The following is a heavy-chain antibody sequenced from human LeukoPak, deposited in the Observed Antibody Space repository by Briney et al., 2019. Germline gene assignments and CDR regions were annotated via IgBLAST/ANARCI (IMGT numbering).Heavy chain of an antibody. CDR2: ISAYNGQT. Sequence: ASVKVSCKASGCTFSSYGISWVRQAPGQGLEWMGWISAYNGQTIYAQKLQGSVTTTTDTSTSTAYMELRSLTSDDTAVYYCARDFTPYCSSTSCSWFDPWGQGTLVTVSS. J-gene: IGHJ5*02. V-gene: IGHV1-18*01. CDR1: GCTFSSYG. CDR3: ARDFTPYCSSTSCSWFDP. D-gene: IGHD2-2*01.